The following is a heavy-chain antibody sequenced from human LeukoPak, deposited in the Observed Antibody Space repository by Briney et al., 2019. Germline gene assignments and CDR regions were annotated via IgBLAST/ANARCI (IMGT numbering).Heavy chain of an antibody. CDR1: GFTFSSYA. V-gene: IGHV3-23*01. CDR3: AKDPGAAGSYGMDV. CDR2: ISGSGGST. D-gene: IGHD6-13*01. J-gene: IGHJ6*02. Sequence: PGGSLRLSCAASGFTFSSYAMSWVRQAPGKGLEWVSAISGSGGSTYYADSVKGRFTISRDNSKNTLYLQMNSRRAEDTAVYYCAKDPGAAGSYGMDVWGQGTTVTVSS.